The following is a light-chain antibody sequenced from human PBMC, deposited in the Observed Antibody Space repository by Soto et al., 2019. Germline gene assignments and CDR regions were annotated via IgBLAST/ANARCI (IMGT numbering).Light chain of an antibody. CDR1: NIGSKS. Sequence: SYELTQPPSVSVAPGKTARITRGGNNIGSKSVHWYLQKPGQAPVLVIYYDSDRPSGIPERFSGSNSGNTATLTISRVEAGDEADYYCQVWDSSSDHYVFGTGTKLTVL. CDR2: YDS. CDR3: QVWDSSSDHYV. J-gene: IGLJ1*01. V-gene: IGLV3-21*04.